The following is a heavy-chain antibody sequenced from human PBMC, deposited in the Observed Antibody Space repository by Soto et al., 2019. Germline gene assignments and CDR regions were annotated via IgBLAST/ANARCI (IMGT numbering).Heavy chain of an antibody. CDR3: AKLRYFDWSAYNWFEY. CDR1: GFTFSSYA. D-gene: IGHD3-9*01. CDR2: ISGSGATT. Sequence: GGSLRLSCAASGFTFSSYAMTWVRQAPGKGLEWVSGISGSGATTSYADSVKGRFTVSRDNSKNKLYLQMNSLRVEDTAVYHCAKLRYFDWSAYNWFEYWGQGTPVTVSS. J-gene: IGHJ5*01. V-gene: IGHV3-23*01.